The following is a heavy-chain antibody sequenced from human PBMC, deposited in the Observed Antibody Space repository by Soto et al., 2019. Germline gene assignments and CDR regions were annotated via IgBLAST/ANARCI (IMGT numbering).Heavy chain of an antibody. V-gene: IGHV1-18*01. Sequence: VHLVQSEAGVKKPGASVKVSCKASGYTFSAYGISWVREAPGQGLEWEGWVSADSGNTRYAQKVQGRVTMTTDTSTSTAYMEVRSLRSDDTAVYYCVVDYKDRSGYWGHWGQGTLVTVSS. CDR3: VVDYKDRSGYWGH. J-gene: IGHJ4*02. CDR2: VSADSGNT. D-gene: IGHD2-2*03. CDR1: GYTFSAYG.